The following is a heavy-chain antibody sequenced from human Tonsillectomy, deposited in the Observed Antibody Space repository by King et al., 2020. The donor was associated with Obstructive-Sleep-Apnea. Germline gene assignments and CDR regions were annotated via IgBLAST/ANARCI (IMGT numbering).Heavy chain of an antibody. CDR3: ARERDTAMGEDAFDI. Sequence: VQLVESGGGVVQPGRSLRLSCAASGFTFSSYGMHWVRQAPGKGLEWVAGISYDGSNKYYADSVKGRFTISRDNSKNTLYLQMNSLRAEDTAVYYCARERDTAMGEDAFDIWGQGTMVTVSS. CDR1: GFTFSSYG. D-gene: IGHD5-18*01. J-gene: IGHJ3*02. V-gene: IGHV3-30*03. CDR2: ISYDGSNK.